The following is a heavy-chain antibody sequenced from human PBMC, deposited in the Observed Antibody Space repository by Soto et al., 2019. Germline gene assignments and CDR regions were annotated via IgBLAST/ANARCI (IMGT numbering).Heavy chain of an antibody. V-gene: IGHV1-2*04. D-gene: IGHD3-3*01. CDR1: GYAFSQFY. Sequence: ASVKVSCKASGYAFSQFYIHWMRQAPGQGLEWMGWINPHSGRTKFAQNFQGWVTMTRDTSIKTVYMELSGPKSDATAVYYCARESGGTTAPLDNYYFYMDAGGKGTTVTVS. J-gene: IGHJ6*04. CDR2: INPHSGRT. CDR3: ARESGGTTAPLDNYYFYMDA.